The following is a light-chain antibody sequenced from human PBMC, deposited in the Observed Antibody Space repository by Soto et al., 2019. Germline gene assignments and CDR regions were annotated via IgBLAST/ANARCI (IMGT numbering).Light chain of an antibody. CDR3: GTWDSDSYV. Sequence: QSVLTQSPSVSAAPGQKVTISCSGGSSNIGNNDVSWYHQLPGTAPKVLIYDNNKRASGIPDRFSGSKSGTSATLGITGLQTGDEGDYYCGTWDSDSYVFGTGTKVT. V-gene: IGLV1-51*01. CDR1: SSNIGNND. CDR2: DNN. J-gene: IGLJ1*01.